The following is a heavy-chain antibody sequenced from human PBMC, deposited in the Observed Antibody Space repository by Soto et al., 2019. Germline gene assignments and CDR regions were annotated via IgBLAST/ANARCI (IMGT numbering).Heavy chain of an antibody. CDR1: GFNFDTYS. Sequence: GGSLRLSCAVFGFNFDTYSMKWVRQAPGKGLEWVASISSSSSYIYHADSVKGRFTISRDNAKNSLYLQMNSLRAEDTAVYYCARVVGATWASDYWGQGALVTAPQ. J-gene: IGHJ4*02. CDR3: ARVVGATWASDY. D-gene: IGHD1-26*01. V-gene: IGHV3-21*01. CDR2: ISSSSSYI.